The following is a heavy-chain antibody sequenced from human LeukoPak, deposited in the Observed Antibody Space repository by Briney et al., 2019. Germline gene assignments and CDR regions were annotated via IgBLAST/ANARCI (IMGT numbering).Heavy chain of an antibody. J-gene: IGHJ4*02. CDR2: IYYHENT. CDR1: GGSISSSSDY. D-gene: IGHD1-1*01. V-gene: IGHV4-39*01. Sequence: SETLSLTCTVSGGSISSSSDYWGWLRQAPGKGLEWIGSIYYHENTYYNSSLKSRVTISVDTSKNQFSLKRNSMTAADTAVYFCARRAYSAAYWKHFDYWGQGTLVTVSS. CDR3: ARRAYSAAYWKHFDY.